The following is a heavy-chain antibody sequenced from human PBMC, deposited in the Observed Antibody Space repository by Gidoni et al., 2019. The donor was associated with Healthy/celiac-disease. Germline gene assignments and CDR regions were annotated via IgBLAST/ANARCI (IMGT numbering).Heavy chain of an antibody. J-gene: IGHJ4*02. D-gene: IGHD3-10*01. CDR2: IYYSGST. V-gene: IGHV4-59*08. Sequence: QVQLQESGPGLVKPSETLSLTCTVSGGSISSYYWSWIRQPPGKGLEWIGYIYYSGSTNYNPSLKSRVTISVDTSKNQFSLKLSSVTAADTAVYYCASYGSGDFFDYWGQGTLVTVSS. CDR1: GGSISSYY. CDR3: ASYGSGDFFDY.